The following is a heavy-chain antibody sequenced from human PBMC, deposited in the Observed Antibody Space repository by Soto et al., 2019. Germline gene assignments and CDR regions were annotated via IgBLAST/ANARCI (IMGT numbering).Heavy chain of an antibody. V-gene: IGHV1-2*04. CDR2: INPNSGGT. J-gene: IGHJ5*02. Sequence: GASVKVSCKASGYTFTGYYMHWVRQAPGQGLEWMGWINPNSGGTNYAQKFQGWVTMTRDTSISTAYMELSRLRSDDTAVYYCATGGVVVAAMDNWFDPWGQGTLVTVSS. CDR3: ATGGVVVAAMDNWFDP. D-gene: IGHD2-15*01. CDR1: GYTFTGYY.